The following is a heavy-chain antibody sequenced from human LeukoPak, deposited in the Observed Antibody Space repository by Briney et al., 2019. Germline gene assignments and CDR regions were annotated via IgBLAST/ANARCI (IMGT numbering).Heavy chain of an antibody. Sequence: ASVKVSCKASGYTFTGYYMHWVRQAPGQGLEWMGWINPNSGGTNYAQKFQGWVTMTRDTSISTAYMELSRLRSDDTAVYYCARGVRGSYIDVHEDYFDYWGQGTLVTVSS. CDR2: INPNSGGT. V-gene: IGHV1-2*04. D-gene: IGHD2-15*01. CDR1: GYTFTGYY. J-gene: IGHJ4*02. CDR3: ARGVRGSYIDVHEDYFDY.